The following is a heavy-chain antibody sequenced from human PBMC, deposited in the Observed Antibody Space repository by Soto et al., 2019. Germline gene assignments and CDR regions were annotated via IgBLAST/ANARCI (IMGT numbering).Heavy chain of an antibody. CDR2: IKQDGSEK. J-gene: IGHJ4*02. CDR1: GFTFSSYW. Sequence: ESGGGLVQPGGSLRLSCAASGFTFSSYWMSWVRQAPGKGLEWVANIKQDGSEKYYVGSVRGRFTISRDNAKNSLYLQMNSLRAEDTGVYYCADAAAARGTRGIDFWGQGSLVTVSS. V-gene: IGHV3-7*03. D-gene: IGHD6-13*01. CDR3: ADAAAARGTRGIDF.